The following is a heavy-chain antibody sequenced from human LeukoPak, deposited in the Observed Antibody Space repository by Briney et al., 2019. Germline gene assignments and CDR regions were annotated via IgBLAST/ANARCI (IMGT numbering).Heavy chain of an antibody. V-gene: IGHV4-4*09. CDR3: TKREGPMSGSYDYFDP. J-gene: IGHJ5*02. CDR2: IHSNGYT. Sequence: SETLSLTCTVSGGSISGYYWSWLRQPPGQGLEWLAYIHSNGYTNYNPSLKSRVTISVDTSKNQFSLKVTSVTAADTAMYYCTKREGPMSGSYDYFDPWGQGTLVTVS. CDR1: GGSISGYY. D-gene: IGHD1-26*01.